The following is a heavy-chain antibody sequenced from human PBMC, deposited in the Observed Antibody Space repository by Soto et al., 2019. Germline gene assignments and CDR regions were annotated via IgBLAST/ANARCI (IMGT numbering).Heavy chain of an antibody. CDR1: GGSISSYY. J-gene: IGHJ4*02. CDR3: ARDRPVAGTFNFDY. V-gene: IGHV4-59*01. D-gene: IGHD6-19*01. CDR2: IYYSGST. Sequence: SQTLSLTCTVSGGSISSYYWSWIRQPPGKGLEWIGYIYYSGSTNYNPSLKSRVTISVDTSKNQFSLKLSSVTAADTAVYYCARDRPVAGTFNFDYWGQGTLVTVSS.